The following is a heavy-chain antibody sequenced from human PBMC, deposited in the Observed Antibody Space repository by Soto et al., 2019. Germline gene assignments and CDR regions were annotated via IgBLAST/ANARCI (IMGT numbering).Heavy chain of an antibody. V-gene: IGHV6-1*01. CDR2: TYYRSKSYN. J-gene: IGHJ5*02. CDR1: GDSVSSNSAA. D-gene: IGHD1-7*01. CDR3: AVDGTTGFWFDP. Sequence: PSQTLSLTCAISGDSVSSNSAAWNWIRQAPSRGLEWLGRTYYRSKSYNDYAVSVKSRITINPDTSKNQFSLQLSSVTPEDTAVYYCAVDGTTGFWFDPWGQGTLVTVSS.